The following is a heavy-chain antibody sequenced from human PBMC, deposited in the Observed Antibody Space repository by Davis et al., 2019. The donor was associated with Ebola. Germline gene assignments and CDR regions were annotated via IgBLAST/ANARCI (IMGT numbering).Heavy chain of an antibody. D-gene: IGHD3-10*01. CDR2: IYYRTTT. V-gene: IGHV4-59*08. Sequence: PSETLSLTCTVSGGSISTYYWSWIRRPPGTALEWIGNIYYRTTTNYNPSLKSRVTISLDTSKNQFSLKLSSVTAADTAVYYCARHNQDYYGSGSYSPFDYWGQGTLVTVSS. CDR3: ARHNQDYYGSGSYSPFDY. CDR1: GGSISTYY. J-gene: IGHJ4*02.